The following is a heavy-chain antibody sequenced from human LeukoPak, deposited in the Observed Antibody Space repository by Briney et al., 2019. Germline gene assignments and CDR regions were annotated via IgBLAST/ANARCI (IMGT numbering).Heavy chain of an antibody. D-gene: IGHD5-18*01. V-gene: IGHV1-69*04. CDR2: IIPILGMA. Sequence: SVKVSCKASGGTFSSYAISWVRQAPGQGLEWMGRIIPILGMANYAQKFQGRVTITADKSTSTAYMELSSLRSEDTAVYYCAASLDTAMVTYCWGQGTLVTVSS. CDR1: GGTFSSYA. CDR3: AASLDTAMVTYC. J-gene: IGHJ4*02.